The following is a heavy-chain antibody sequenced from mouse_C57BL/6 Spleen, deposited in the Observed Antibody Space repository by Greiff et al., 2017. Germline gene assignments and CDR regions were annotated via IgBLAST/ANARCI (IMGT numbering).Heavy chain of an antibody. CDR1: GYAFSSSW. Sequence: VKVVESGPELVKPGASVKISCKASGYAFSSSWMNWVKQRPGKGLEWIGRIYPGDGDTNYNGKFKGKATLTADKSSSTAYMQLSSLTSEDSAVYFCARERGYYDYDGYFDVWGTGTTVTVSS. V-gene: IGHV1-82*01. J-gene: IGHJ1*03. D-gene: IGHD2-4*01. CDR2: IYPGDGDT. CDR3: ARERGYYDYDGYFDV.